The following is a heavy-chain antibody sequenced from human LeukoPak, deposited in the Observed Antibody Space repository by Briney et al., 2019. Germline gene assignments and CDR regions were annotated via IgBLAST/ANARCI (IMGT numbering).Heavy chain of an antibody. CDR2: IFYRGAT. CDR1: GFTFSHFW. J-gene: IGHJ5*02. D-gene: IGHD3/OR15-3a*01. CDR3: ARARDWSAGSWFDP. V-gene: IGHV4-59*01. Sequence: GSLRLSCAASGFTFSHFWMNWIRQPPGKGLEWIGNIFYRGATNYNPSLKSRVTMSVDTSKNQFSLKLYSVTAADTAMYYCARARDWSAGSWFDPWGQGILVTVSS.